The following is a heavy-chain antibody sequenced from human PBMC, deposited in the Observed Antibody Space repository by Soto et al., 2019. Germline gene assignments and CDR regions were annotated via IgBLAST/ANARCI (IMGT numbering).Heavy chain of an antibody. J-gene: IGHJ3*02. CDR3: ARVVGYCSSTSCYDAFDI. V-gene: IGHV3-21*01. CDR2: ISSSSSYI. CDR1: GFTFSSYS. D-gene: IGHD2-2*03. Sequence: EVQLVESGGGLVKPGGSLRLSCAASGFTFSSYSMNWVRQAPGKGLEWVSSISSSSSYIYYADSVKGRFTISRDNAKNSLYLQMNSLRAEDTAVYYCARVVGYCSSTSCYDAFDIWGRGTMVTVSS.